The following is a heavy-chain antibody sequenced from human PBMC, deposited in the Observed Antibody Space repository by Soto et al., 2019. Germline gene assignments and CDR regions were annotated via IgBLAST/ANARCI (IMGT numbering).Heavy chain of an antibody. CDR3: AKSLAYYYDSSGYYGVLYYGMDV. Sequence: PGGSLRLSCAASGFTFSSYAMSWVRQAPGKGLEWVSAISGSGGSTYYADSVKGRFTISRDNSKNTLYLQMNSLRAEDTAVYYCAKSLAYYYDSSGYYGVLYYGMDVWGQGTTVTVS. V-gene: IGHV3-23*01. CDR1: GFTFSSYA. J-gene: IGHJ6*02. CDR2: ISGSGGST. D-gene: IGHD3-22*01.